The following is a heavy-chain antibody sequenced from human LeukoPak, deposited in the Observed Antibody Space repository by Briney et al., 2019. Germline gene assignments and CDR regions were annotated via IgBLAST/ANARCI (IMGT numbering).Heavy chain of an antibody. J-gene: IGHJ4*01. Sequence: SVKVSCKASGFTFTSSAMQWVRQARGQRLEWIGWIVVGSGNTNYAQKFQGRVTITRDTSASTVYMELSSLKSEDTAVYYCARSPVYGSGTWYYFDYWGQGTLVTVSS. CDR3: ARSPVYGSGTWYYFDY. CDR1: GFTFTSSA. D-gene: IGHD3-10*01. V-gene: IGHV1-58*02. CDR2: IVVGSGNT.